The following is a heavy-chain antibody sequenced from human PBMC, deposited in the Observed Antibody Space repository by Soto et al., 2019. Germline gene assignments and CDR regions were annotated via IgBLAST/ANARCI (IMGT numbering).Heavy chain of an antibody. Sequence: GGSLRLSCAGSGITVFIHAMYWVRQAPGKGLDWVAVISYDGSNKYYADSVKGRFTISRDNSKNTLYLQMNSLRAEDTAVYYCARDYSGYDSPYFDYWGQGTLVTVSS. CDR1: GITVFIHA. J-gene: IGHJ4*02. CDR3: ARDYSGYDSPYFDY. D-gene: IGHD5-12*01. CDR2: ISYDGSNK. V-gene: IGHV3-30-3*01.